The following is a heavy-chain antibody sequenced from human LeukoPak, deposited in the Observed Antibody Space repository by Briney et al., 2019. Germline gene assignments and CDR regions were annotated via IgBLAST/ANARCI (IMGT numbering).Heavy chain of an antibody. CDR2: INYSGST. Sequence: SETLSLTCTVYGGSISSYYWSWLRQPPGKGLEWIGNINYSGSTNYNPSLKSRVTISVDTSKNQFSLKLSSVTAADTAVYYWGRGPYGSGATTGYFDYWGQGTLVTVSS. V-gene: IGHV4-59*12. J-gene: IGHJ4*02. CDR1: GGSISSYY. CDR3: GRGPYGSGATTGYFDY. D-gene: IGHD3-10*01.